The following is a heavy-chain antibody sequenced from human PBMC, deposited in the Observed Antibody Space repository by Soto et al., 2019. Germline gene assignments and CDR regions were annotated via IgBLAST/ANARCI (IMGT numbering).Heavy chain of an antibody. J-gene: IGHJ4*02. CDR2: IFISSSYI. Sequence: PGGSLRLSCAASGFTFSSYSMNWVRQAPGKGLEWVSSIFISSSYIYYADSVKGRFTISRGNAKNSLYLQMNSLRADDTAVHYCARVPYGGSYWREFDYWGQGTLVTVSS. D-gene: IGHD1-26*01. CDR1: GFTFSSYS. V-gene: IGHV3-21*01. CDR3: ARVPYGGSYWREFDY.